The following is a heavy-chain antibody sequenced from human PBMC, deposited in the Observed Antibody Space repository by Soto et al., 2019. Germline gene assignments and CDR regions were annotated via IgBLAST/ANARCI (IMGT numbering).Heavy chain of an antibody. CDR1: GFTFSSYD. CDR3: ARERGYSSSWYWYFDL. J-gene: IGHJ2*01. V-gene: IGHV3-13*01. CDR2: IGTAGDT. D-gene: IGHD6-13*01. Sequence: EVQLVESGGGLVQPGGSLRLSCAASGFTFSSYDMHWVRQATGKGLEWVSAIGTAGDTYYPGSVKGRFTISRENAKNSLYLQMTSLRAGDTAVYYCARERGYSSSWYWYFDLWGRGTLVTVSS.